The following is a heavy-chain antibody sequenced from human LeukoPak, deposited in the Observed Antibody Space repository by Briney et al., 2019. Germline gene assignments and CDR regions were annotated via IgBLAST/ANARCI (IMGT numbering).Heavy chain of an antibody. V-gene: IGHV4-4*02. Sequence: SDTLSLTCAVSGGSISTSNWWSWVGPPPGNGLEWIGEIYHSGNTNYNPSLKSRVTIPVDDSEHQFSLKLSSVTASDTAVYYCPRDQGGNRFFDYWGQGTLVTVSS. CDR2: IYHSGNT. D-gene: IGHD4-23*01. J-gene: IGHJ4*02. CDR1: GGSISTSNW. CDR3: PRDQGGNRFFDY.